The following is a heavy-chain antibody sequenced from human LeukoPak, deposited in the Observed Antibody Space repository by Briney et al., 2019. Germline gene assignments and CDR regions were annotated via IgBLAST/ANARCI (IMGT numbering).Heavy chain of an antibody. J-gene: IGHJ4*02. CDR2: VHLDGRT. V-gene: IGHV4-4*02. CDR1: RGPVTPTNW. D-gene: IGHD6-25*01. CDR3: AREGGFYRPLDY. Sequence: ETLSLTCDVSRGPVTPTNWWTSFPQPPGKGLEWIGEVHLDGRTNYNPSLKSRLVMSADLPENHISLKLTSVTAADTAVYYCAREGGFYRPLDYSGQGTLVTVSS.